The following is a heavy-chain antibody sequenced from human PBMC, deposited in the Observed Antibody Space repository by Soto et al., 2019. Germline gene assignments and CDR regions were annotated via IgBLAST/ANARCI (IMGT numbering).Heavy chain of an antibody. D-gene: IGHD2-15*01. J-gene: IGHJ3*02. CDR3: AKIPYCSGGSCPKENAFDI. CDR1: GFTFSSYG. Sequence: QVQLVESGGGVVQPGRSLRLSCAASGFTFSSYGMHWVRQAPGKGLEWVAVISYDGSNKYYADSMKGRFTISRDNSKNTLYLQMNSLRAEDTAVYYCAKIPYCSGGSCPKENAFDIWGQGTMVTVSS. CDR2: ISYDGSNK. V-gene: IGHV3-30*18.